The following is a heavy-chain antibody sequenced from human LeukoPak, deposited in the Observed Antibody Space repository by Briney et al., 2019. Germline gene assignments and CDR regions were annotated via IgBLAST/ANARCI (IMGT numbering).Heavy chain of an antibody. V-gene: IGHV1-2*02. J-gene: IGHJ4*02. CDR2: INPNSGGT. Sequence: GASVKVSCKASGYTFTDYYIHWVRQAPGPGLEWMGWINPNSGGTNYAQKFQGRVTMTRDTSISTAYMDLSRLTSDDAAVYYCARDAIVRDCSNSDFWGQGTLVTVSS. CDR3: ARDAIVRDCSNSDF. CDR1: GYTFTDYY. D-gene: IGHD4-11*01.